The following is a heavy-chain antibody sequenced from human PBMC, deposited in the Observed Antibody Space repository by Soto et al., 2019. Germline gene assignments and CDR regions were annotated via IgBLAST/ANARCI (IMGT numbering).Heavy chain of an antibody. Sequence: GGSLRLSCAASGFSFVNYAMNLVLQAPGKGLEWVSCLSGSGTGTYYADSVKGRFTISRDHSRDTLFLQMNSLTADDTSVYYCAKATTNGGWFNPFDSWGQGA. CDR1: GFSFVNYA. CDR2: LSGSGTGT. J-gene: IGHJ4*02. CDR3: AKATTNGGWFNPFDS. V-gene: IGHV3-23*01. D-gene: IGHD6-19*01.